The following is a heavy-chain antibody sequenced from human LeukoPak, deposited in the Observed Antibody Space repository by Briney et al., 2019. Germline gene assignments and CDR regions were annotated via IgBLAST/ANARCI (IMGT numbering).Heavy chain of an antibody. CDR2: IYSGGST. V-gene: IGHV3-53*01. D-gene: IGHD3-22*01. CDR1: GFTVSSNY. Sequence: GGSLRLSCAASGFTVSSNYMSWVRQAPGKGLEWVSVIYSGGSTYYADSVKGRFTISRDNSKNTLYLQMNSLRAEDTAVYYCARGYYDSSGYSDPWGQGTLVTVSS. J-gene: IGHJ5*02. CDR3: ARGYYDSSGYSDP.